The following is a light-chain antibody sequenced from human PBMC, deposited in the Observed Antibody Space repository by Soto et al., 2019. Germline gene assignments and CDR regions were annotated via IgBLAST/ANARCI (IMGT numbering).Light chain of an antibody. Sequence: QSALTQPASVSGSPGQSIAISCTGTSSEVGSYNLVSWYQQHPGKAPKLMIYEGSKRPSGVSNRFSGSKSGNTASLTISGLQAQDEADYYCWSYAGSSTLAVFGGGTQLTVL. CDR3: WSYAGSSTLAV. CDR1: SSEVGSYNL. J-gene: IGLJ7*01. CDR2: EGS. V-gene: IGLV2-23*01.